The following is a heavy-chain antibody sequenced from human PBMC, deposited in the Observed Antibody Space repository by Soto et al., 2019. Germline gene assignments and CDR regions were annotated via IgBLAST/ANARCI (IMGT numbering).Heavy chain of an antibody. Sequence: LSLTCTVSGDSISSADYYWSWIRQTPGKGLEWIGHIFYSGTTYYNPSLKSRLTISVDTSKNHFSLRLTSVTAADTAVYYCARDLWVEPELYYYGMDVWGQGTTVTVSS. CDR3: ARDLWVEPELYYYGMDV. CDR2: IFYSGTT. V-gene: IGHV4-30-4*01. D-gene: IGHD1-1*01. J-gene: IGHJ6*02. CDR1: GDSISSADYY.